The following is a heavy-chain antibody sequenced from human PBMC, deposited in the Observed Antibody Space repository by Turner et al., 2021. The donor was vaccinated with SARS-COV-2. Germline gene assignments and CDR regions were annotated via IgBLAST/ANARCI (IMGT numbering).Heavy chain of an antibody. Sequence: QVQLQESGPGLVRPSETLSLTCTVSGGSISSKSWSWIRQSPGRGLEWIGYIYSTGTTKYNPSFKSRVRFSVDTSKNQFSLSLTSVTAADTAVYYCAKGRNWFDPWGQGSLVTASS. CDR2: IYSTGTT. J-gene: IGHJ5*01. V-gene: IGHV4-59*01. CDR1: GGSISSKS. CDR3: AKGRNWFDP.